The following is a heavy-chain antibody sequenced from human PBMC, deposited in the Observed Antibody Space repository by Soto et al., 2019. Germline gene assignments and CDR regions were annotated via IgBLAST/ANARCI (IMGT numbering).Heavy chain of an antibody. V-gene: IGHV3-23*01. CDR1: GFTFSTYA. J-gene: IGHJ4*02. Sequence: EVQLLESGGDLVQPGGSLRLSCAASGFTFSTYAMSWVRQAPGKGLEWVSGLYGNGGGITYADSVKGRFTIPRDNSNNMLYLQMHSLRAEDTAVYYCAKDRQPDGLWPFDHWGQGTLVTVSS. CDR2: LYGNGGGI. CDR3: AKDRQPDGLWPFDH. D-gene: IGHD2-8*01.